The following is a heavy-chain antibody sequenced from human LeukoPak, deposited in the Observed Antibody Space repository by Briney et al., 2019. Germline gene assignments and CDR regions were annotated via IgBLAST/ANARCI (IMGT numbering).Heavy chain of an antibody. V-gene: IGHV4-4*07. CDR3: ARDWGEKAEAGSRRFDP. CDR2: IYASGST. CDR1: GGSISSYY. Sequence: PSETLSLTCTVSGGSISSYYWSWIRQPAVKGLEWIGRIYASGSTNYNPSLKSRVTMSVDTSKNQFSLKLSSVTAADTAVYYCARDWGEKAEAGSRRFDPWGQGTLVTVSS. D-gene: IGHD6-19*01. J-gene: IGHJ5*02.